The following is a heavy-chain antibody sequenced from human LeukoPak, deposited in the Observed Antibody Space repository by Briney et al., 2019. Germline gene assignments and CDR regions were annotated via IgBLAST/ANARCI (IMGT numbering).Heavy chain of an antibody. D-gene: IGHD1-26*01. J-gene: IGHJ4*02. V-gene: IGHV4-4*07. Sequence: SETLSLTCTVSGGSISSYYWSWIRQPAGKGLEWIGRIYTSGSTNYNPSLKSRVTMSVDTSKNQFSLKLSSVTAADTAVYYCARDTRSGSCYGGGFFDYWGQGTLVTVSS. CDR1: GGSISSYY. CDR3: ARDTRSGSCYGGGFFDY. CDR2: IYTSGST.